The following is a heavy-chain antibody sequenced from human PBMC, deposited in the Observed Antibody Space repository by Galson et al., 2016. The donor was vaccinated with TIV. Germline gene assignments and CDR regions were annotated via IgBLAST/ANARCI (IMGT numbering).Heavy chain of an antibody. D-gene: IGHD4-17*01. J-gene: IGHJ6*02. CDR2: IYYSGST. CDR3: AREGSTVTMHHYFGLDV. V-gene: IGHV4-59*01. CDR1: GGSISGYY. Sequence: ETLSLTCTVSGGSISGYYWSWIRQPPGKGLEWIGYIYYSGSTSYNPSLKSRVTISVDTSKNQFSLNLSSVTAADTAVYYCAREGSTVTMHHYFGLDVWGQGATLIVSS.